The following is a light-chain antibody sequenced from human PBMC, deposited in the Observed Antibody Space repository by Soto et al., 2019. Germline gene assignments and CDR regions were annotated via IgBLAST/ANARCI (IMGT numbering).Light chain of an antibody. J-gene: IGKJ4*01. CDR1: QRITST. V-gene: IGKV3-15*01. Sequence: EIVMTQFPVTLYVSPGERVILACRASQRITSTLAWYQQKPGQAPRLLIYATSTRAADIPARFSGSGSGTDFTLTITSLQSEDFAVYYCQQYETWPLAFGGGTRVELQ. CDR3: QQYETWPLA. CDR2: ATS.